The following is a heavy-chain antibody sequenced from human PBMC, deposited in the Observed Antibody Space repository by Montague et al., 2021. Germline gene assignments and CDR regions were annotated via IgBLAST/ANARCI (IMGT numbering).Heavy chain of an antibody. J-gene: IGHJ4*02. D-gene: IGHD6-13*01. V-gene: IGHV4-31*03. Sequence: TLSLTCTVSGDSLSSVGYSWTWIRQHPGKGLEWIGYMYYSGSPYYNPSLKSRVTTSGDTSKNHFSLRLTSVTAADTAVYYCARGRLATGDFDYWGQGTLVTVSS. CDR3: ARGRLATGDFDY. CDR1: GDSLSSVGYS. CDR2: MYYSGSP.